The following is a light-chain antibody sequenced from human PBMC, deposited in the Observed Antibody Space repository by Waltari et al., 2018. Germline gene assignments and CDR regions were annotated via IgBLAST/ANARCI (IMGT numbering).Light chain of an antibody. CDR2: KAS. V-gene: IGKV1-5*03. J-gene: IGKJ4*01. CDR3: QEYDSLPVT. CDR1: QSVKNN. Sequence: DIQMTQSPSTLSASVGDRITITCRTSQSVKNNLAWYQQKPGKAPKVLIHKASRLEGGVPSRFRSSGDGTEFTLTISSLQPDDFATYYCQEYDSLPVTFGGGTRVEIK.